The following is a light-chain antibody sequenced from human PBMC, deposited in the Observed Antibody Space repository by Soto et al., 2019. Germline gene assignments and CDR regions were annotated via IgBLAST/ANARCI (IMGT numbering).Light chain of an antibody. CDR1: SSNIGAGYD. V-gene: IGLV1-40*01. CDR2: RNN. J-gene: IGLJ3*02. Sequence: QPVLTQPPSVSGAPGQRVTISCTGRSSNIGAGYDVHWYQQLPGTAPKLLIYRNNNRPSGVPDRFSGSKSGTSASLAITGLQAEDEADHYCQSYDSSLSGSVFGGGTKLTVL. CDR3: QSYDSSLSGSV.